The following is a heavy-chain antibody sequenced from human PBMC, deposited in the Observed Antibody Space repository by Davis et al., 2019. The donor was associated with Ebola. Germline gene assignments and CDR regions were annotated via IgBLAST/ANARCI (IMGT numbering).Heavy chain of an antibody. CDR2: IYYSGHF. CDR1: GGSFPSYY. V-gene: IGHV4-59*01. J-gene: IGHJ6*02. CDR3: ASWGTTGKYYYYGMDV. Sequence: PSETLSLTCTVSGGSFPSYYWIWIRQPPGKGLEWIGYIYYSGHFNYNPSLKSRVTISVDTSENRFSLKMSSVTAADAAVYYCASWGTTGKYYYYGMDVWGQGTTVTVSS. D-gene: IGHD1-1*01.